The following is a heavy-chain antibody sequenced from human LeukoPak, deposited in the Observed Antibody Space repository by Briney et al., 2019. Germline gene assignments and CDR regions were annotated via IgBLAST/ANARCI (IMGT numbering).Heavy chain of an antibody. CDR1: GYSFTSYW. J-gene: IGHJ4*02. V-gene: IGHV5-51*01. CDR3: AINYYDSSHPNF. Sequence: GESLNISCQGSGYSFTSYWIGWVRQMPGKGLEWMGIIYPGDSDTRYNPSFQGQVTISADKSISTAYLQWSSLKASDTAMYYCAINYYDSSHPNFWGQGTLVTVSS. D-gene: IGHD3-22*01. CDR2: IYPGDSDT.